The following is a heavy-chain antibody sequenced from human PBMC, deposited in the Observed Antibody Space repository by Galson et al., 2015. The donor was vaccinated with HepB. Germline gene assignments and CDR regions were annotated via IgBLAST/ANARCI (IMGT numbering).Heavy chain of an antibody. D-gene: IGHD2-2*01. J-gene: IGHJ4*02. CDR2: ISYDGSNK. CDR1: GFTFSSYG. CDR3: AKSPNPLIVVVPAAY. Sequence: SLRLSCAASGFTFSSYGMHWVRQAPGKGLEWVAVISYDGSNKYYADSVKGRFTISGDNSKNTLYLQMNSLRAEDTAVYYCAKSPNPLIVVVPAAYWGQGTLVTVSS. V-gene: IGHV3-30*18.